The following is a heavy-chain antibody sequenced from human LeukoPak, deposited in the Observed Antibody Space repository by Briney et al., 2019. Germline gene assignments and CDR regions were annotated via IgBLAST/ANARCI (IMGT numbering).Heavy chain of an antibody. CDR2: ISGSGGST. J-gene: IGHJ4*02. D-gene: IGHD1-1*01. V-gene: IGHV3-23*01. CDR3: ARDAPRGNDLDY. CDR1: GFTFSSYG. Sequence: GGSLRLSCAASGFTFSSYGMSWVRQAPGKGLEWVSAISGSGGSTYYADSVKGRFTISRDNSKNSLYLQMNSLRAEDTAVYYCARDAPRGNDLDYWGQGTLVTVSS.